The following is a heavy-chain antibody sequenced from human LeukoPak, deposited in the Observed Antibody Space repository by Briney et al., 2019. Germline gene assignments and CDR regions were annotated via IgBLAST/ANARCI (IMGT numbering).Heavy chain of an antibody. J-gene: IGHJ4*02. CDR2: MNPNSGNT. CDR1: GYTFTSYD. D-gene: IGHD4-17*01. V-gene: IGHV1-8*01. Sequence: ASVKVSCKASGYTFTSYDINWVRQATGQGLEWMGWMNPNSGNTGYAQKFQGRVTMTRNTSISTAYMELSSLRSEDTAVYYCARVGEYEPLPDYWGQGTLVTVSS. CDR3: ARVGEYEPLPDY.